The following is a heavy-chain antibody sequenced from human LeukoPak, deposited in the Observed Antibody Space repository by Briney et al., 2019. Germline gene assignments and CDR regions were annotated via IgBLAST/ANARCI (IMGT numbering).Heavy chain of an antibody. D-gene: IGHD2-15*01. CDR3: ARHIVVVLAAQDAFDI. CDR1: GGPIRYYY. CDR2: VYYTGST. J-gene: IGHJ3*02. Sequence: SETLSLTCTVSGGPIRYYYWSWIRQPPGKGLEWIGYVYYTGSTNYNPSLKSRLTISVDMSKNQFSLKLSSVTAADTAVYYCARHIVVVLAAQDAFDIWGQGKVVTVSS. V-gene: IGHV4-59*08.